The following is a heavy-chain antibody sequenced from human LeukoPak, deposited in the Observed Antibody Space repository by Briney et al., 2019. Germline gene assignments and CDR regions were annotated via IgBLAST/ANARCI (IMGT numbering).Heavy chain of an antibody. D-gene: IGHD3-16*01. CDR2: ISGSGGTT. CDR1: GFTFNNYA. V-gene: IGHV3-23*01. Sequence: PGGSLRLSCAASGFTFNNYAMNWVRQAPGKGLEWVSVISGSGGTTYYADSVKGRFTISRDSSKNTLYLQMNSLRAEDTAVYYCAKVSAGGLYYDGMDVWGQGTTVTVSS. CDR3: AKVSAGGLYYDGMDV. J-gene: IGHJ6*02.